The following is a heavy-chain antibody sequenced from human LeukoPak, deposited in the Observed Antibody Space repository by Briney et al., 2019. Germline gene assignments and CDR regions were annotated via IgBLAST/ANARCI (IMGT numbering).Heavy chain of an antibody. J-gene: IGHJ3*02. CDR2: ISSTSSYI. CDR1: GFTFSNYN. CDR3: ARDRVFDAFDI. Sequence: GGSLRLSCAASGFTFSNYNFYWVRQAPGKGLEWVSSISSTSSYIYYADSMKGRFTISRDNAKNSLYLQTNSLRAEDTAVYYCARDRVFDAFDIWGQGTMVTVSS. V-gene: IGHV3-21*01.